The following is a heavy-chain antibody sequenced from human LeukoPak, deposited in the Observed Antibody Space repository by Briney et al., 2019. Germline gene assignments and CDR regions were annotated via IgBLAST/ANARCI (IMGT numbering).Heavy chain of an antibody. D-gene: IGHD3-3*01. CDR3: ARDGGRFLEWLLSYYFDY. CDR2: INQGGSEK. V-gene: IGHV3-7*01. Sequence: GGSLRLSCAASGFTFSSYWMSWVRQAPGKGLEWVANINQGGSEKYYVDSVKGRFTISRDNAKNSLYLQMNSLRAEDTAVYYCARDGGRFLEWLLSYYFDYWGQGALVTASS. J-gene: IGHJ4*02. CDR1: GFTFSSYW.